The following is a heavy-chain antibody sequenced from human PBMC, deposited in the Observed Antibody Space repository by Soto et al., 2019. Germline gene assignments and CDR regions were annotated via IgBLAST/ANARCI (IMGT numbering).Heavy chain of an antibody. V-gene: IGHV4-30-2*01. D-gene: IGHD5-18*01. Sequence: SETLSLTCTVSGGSISSGGYSWSWIRQPPGKGLEWIGYIYHSGSTYYNPSLKSRVTISVDRSKNQFSLKLSSVTAADTAVYYCTSRRDWTAVDPLDYWGLGTLVTVSS. CDR2: IYHSGST. CDR3: TSRRDWTAVDPLDY. CDR1: GGSISSGGYS. J-gene: IGHJ4*02.